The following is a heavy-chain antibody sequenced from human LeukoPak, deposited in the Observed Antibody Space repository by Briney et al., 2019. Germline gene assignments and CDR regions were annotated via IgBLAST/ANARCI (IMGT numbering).Heavy chain of an antibody. D-gene: IGHD1-26*01. J-gene: IGHJ4*02. CDR1: GYTLTELS. CDR2: FDPEDGET. Sequence: ASVKVSCKVSGYTLTELSMLWVRQAPGKGLEWMGGFDPEDGETIYAQKFQGRVTMTEDTSTDTAYMELSSLRSEDTAVYYCATLARFSGSYFYFHYWGQGTLVTVSS. CDR3: ATLARFSGSYFYFHY. V-gene: IGHV1-24*01.